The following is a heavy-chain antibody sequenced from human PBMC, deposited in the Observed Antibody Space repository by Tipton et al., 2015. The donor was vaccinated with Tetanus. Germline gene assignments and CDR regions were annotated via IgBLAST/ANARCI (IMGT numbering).Heavy chain of an antibody. Sequence: LRLSCIVSGGSLKSSDYYGAWVRQSPLKGLEWIGSVSYSGRTYYNPSLKSRVTMSVDTSKKDFSVSLTSVTAADTAVYFCAHARSRASYWSGPEVRLLGGGDFDSWGRGTLVTVSS. CDR3: AHARSRASYWSGPEVRLLGGGDFDS. V-gene: IGHV4-39*02. CDR1: GGSLKSSDYY. D-gene: IGHD3-3*01. J-gene: IGHJ4*02. CDR2: VSYSGRT.